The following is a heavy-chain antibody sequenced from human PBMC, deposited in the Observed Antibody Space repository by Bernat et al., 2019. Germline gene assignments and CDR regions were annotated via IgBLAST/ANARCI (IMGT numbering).Heavy chain of an antibody. CDR1: GFTVSSNY. CDR2: IYSGGST. CDR3: AKDRVISSGRLYFDY. D-gene: IGHD2-21*01. V-gene: IGHV3-53*02. Sequence: EVQLVETGGGLIQPGGSLRLSCAASGFTVSSNYMSWVRQAPGKGLGWVSFIYSGGSTYYADSVKVRFTISRDNSKNTLYLQMNSLRAEDTAVYYCAKDRVISSGRLYFDYWGQGTLVTVSS. J-gene: IGHJ4*02.